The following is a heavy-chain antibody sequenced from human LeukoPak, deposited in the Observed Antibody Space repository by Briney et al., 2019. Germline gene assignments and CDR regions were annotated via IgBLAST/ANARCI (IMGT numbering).Heavy chain of an antibody. J-gene: IGHJ5*02. CDR1: GYTFTGYY. V-gene: IGHV1-2*02. Sequence: GASVKVSCKASGYTFTGYYMHWVRQAPGQGLEWMGWINPNSGGTNYAQKFQGRVTMTRDTSINTAYMELSRLRSDDTAVYYCARGPMYSGSHHESWGQGTLVTVSS. CDR3: ARGPMYSGSHHES. CDR2: INPNSGGT. D-gene: IGHD1-26*01.